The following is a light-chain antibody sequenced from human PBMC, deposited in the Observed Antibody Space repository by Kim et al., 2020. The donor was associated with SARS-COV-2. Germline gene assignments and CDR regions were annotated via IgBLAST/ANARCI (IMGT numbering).Light chain of an antibody. CDR2: GKN. V-gene: IGLV3-19*01. Sequence: SSDLTQDPAVSVALGQTVRITCQGDSLRNYYASWYQQRPGQAPVIVIYGKNNRPSGIPDRFSGSTSVNTASLTITGAQAEDEADYYCHSRGSNTKHQVFG. CDR3: HSRGSNTKHQV. J-gene: IGLJ1*01. CDR1: SLRNYY.